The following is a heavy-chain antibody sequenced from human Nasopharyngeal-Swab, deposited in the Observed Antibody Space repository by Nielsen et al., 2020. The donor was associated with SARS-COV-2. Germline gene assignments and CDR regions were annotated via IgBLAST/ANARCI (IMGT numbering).Heavy chain of an antibody. Sequence: ASVKVSCKASGYTFTSYAMQWVRQAPGQRLEWMGWINDGNGNTKYSQKFQGRVTITRDTSASTAYMELSSLRSEDTAVYYCARARFWVYYDSSGSRDAFDIWGQGTMVTVSS. CDR1: GYTFTSYA. CDR3: ARARFWVYYDSSGSRDAFDI. CDR2: INDGNGNT. J-gene: IGHJ3*02. D-gene: IGHD3-22*01. V-gene: IGHV1-3*01.